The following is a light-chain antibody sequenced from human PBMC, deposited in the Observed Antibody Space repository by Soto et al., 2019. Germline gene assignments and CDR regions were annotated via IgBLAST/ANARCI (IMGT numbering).Light chain of an antibody. CDR3: QQYDDLPFT. J-gene: IGKJ3*01. CDR2: TAS. V-gene: IGKV1-33*01. CDR1: QDIRKY. Sequence: DLPMTQSPSSLSASVGDRVTITCQASQDIRKYLNWYQQRPGKAPKLLIYTASDLQTGVPSRFSGSGSGINFTFTISSLQPEDIGTYYCQQYDDLPFTFGPGTKVDIK.